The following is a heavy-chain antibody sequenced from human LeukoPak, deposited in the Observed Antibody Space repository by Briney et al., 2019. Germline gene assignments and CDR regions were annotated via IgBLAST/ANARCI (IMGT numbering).Heavy chain of an antibody. Sequence: SVKVSCKASGYTFTSYYMHWVRQPPAQGLEWMGIINPSCGSTRYAQKFQGRVTMTRDTSTSTVYMELSSLRSEDTAVYYCARDLGDGITIFGVVIEFDYWGQGTLVTVSS. CDR2: INPSCGST. CDR3: ARDLGDGITIFGVVIEFDY. CDR1: GYTFTSYY. J-gene: IGHJ4*02. V-gene: IGHV1-46*01. D-gene: IGHD3-3*01.